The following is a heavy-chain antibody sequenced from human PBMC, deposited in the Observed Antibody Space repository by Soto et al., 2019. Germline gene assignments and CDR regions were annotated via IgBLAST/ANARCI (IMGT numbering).Heavy chain of an antibody. J-gene: IGHJ4*02. CDR2: INGDGGST. Sequence: GGSLRLSCAASGFTFSSHWMHWVRQAPGKGLLWVSSINGDGGSTSYADSVKGRFTISRDNAKNTLYLQMNSLRAEDAAVYYCAQGRSVSFDYWGQGILVTVSS. CDR1: GFTFSSHW. V-gene: IGHV3-74*01. CDR3: AQGRSVSFDY.